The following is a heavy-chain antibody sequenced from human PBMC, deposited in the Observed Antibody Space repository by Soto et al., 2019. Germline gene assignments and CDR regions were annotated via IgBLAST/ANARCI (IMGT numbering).Heavy chain of an antibody. D-gene: IGHD2-8*01. Sequence: EMQLLESGGGVVQHGGSLRLSCAASGFSFSAYAMSWVRQAPGKGLQWVSGLVGSGGGIQYADSVRGRFTVSRDNSKNTLYLQMNSLRAEDTAVYYCAKDLIAGNGVCEPFDMWGQGTEVTVSS. J-gene: IGHJ3*02. CDR3: AKDLIAGNGVCEPFDM. CDR2: LVGSGGGI. CDR1: GFSFSAYA. V-gene: IGHV3-23*01.